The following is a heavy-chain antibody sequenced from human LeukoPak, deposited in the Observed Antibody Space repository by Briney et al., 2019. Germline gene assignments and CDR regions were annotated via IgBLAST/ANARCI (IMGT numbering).Heavy chain of an antibody. CDR2: IKQDGSEK. Sequence: ETLSLTCTVSGGSISSYYWSWIRQAPGKGLEWVANIKQDGSEKSYVDSVKGRFIISRDNTKKSLYLQMNSLTAEDTAVYYCARDLGPIFSNIWYDAFDIWGQGTMVTVSS. D-gene: IGHD2-21*01. J-gene: IGHJ3*02. CDR3: ARDLGPIFSNIWYDAFDI. V-gene: IGHV3-7*01. CDR1: GGSISSYY.